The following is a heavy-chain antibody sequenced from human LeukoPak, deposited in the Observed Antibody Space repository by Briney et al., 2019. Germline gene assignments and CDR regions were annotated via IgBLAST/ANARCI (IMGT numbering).Heavy chain of an antibody. CDR2: IGGRDGST. V-gene: IGHV3-23*01. Sequence: GASLRLSCAASGFSFSSFAMSWVRQAPGKGLEWVSAIGGRDGSTYYADSVKGRFTISRDNSKNTLYLQMNSLRAEDTAVYYCAKGSSGWPYYFDYWGQGTLLTVSS. J-gene: IGHJ4*02. CDR1: GFSFSSFA. CDR3: AKGSSGWPYYFDY. D-gene: IGHD6-19*01.